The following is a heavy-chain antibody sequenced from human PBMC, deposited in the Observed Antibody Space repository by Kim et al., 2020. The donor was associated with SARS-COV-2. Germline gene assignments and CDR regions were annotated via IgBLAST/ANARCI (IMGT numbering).Heavy chain of an antibody. J-gene: IGHJ3*02. CDR3: ARARGSTMIVVVIGAFDI. V-gene: IGHV4-31*03. Sequence: SETLSLTCTVSGGSISSGCYYWSWIRQHPGKGLEWIGYIYYSGSTYYNSSLKSRVTISVDTSKNQFSLKLSSVTAADTAVYYCARARGSTMIVVVIGAFDIWGQGTMVTVSS. CDR2: IYYSGST. CDR1: GGSISSGCYY. D-gene: IGHD3-22*01.